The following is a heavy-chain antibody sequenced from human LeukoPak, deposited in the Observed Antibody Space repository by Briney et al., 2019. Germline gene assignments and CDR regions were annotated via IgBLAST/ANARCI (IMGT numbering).Heavy chain of an antibody. V-gene: IGHV3-64D*06. J-gene: IGHJ4*02. CDR2: ISSNGGST. CDR3: ASPYSGYDYNFDH. Sequence: GGSLRLSCSASGFTFSSYAMHWVLQAPGKGLEYVSSISSNGGSTYYADSVKGRFTISRDNSKNTLFLQMSSLRTEDTAVYYCASPYSGYDYNFDHWGQGTLVTVSS. CDR1: GFTFSSYA. D-gene: IGHD5-12*01.